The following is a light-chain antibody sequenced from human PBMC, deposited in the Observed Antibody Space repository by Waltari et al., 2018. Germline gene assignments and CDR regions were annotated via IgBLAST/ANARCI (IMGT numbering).Light chain of an antibody. CDR1: SSNIGSNV. CDR2: RND. Sequence: QSVLTQPPSASGTPGQRVTISCSGSSSNIGSNVVNWYQQVPGTTPKLLIYRNDQRPSGVPYRFSGSKSGTAASLAISGLRSEYEADYYCAAWDDKLGGRWEFGGGTKLTVL. V-gene: IGLV1-47*01. J-gene: IGLJ2*01. CDR3: AAWDDKLGGRWE.